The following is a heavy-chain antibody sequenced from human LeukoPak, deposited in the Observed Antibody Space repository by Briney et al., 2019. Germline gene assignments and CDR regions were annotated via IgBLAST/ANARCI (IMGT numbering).Heavy chain of an antibody. D-gene: IGHD2-2*01. CDR1: GDSISSYY. CDR2: IYYSGSN. CDR3: ARMSLSYCSSTICSNLIDY. Sequence: SETLSLTCTVSGDSISSYYWSWIRQPPGKGLEWIGYIYYSGSNNYNPSLKSRVTISVDTSKNQFSLNLSSVTASDTAMYYCARMSLSYCSSTICSNLIDYWGQGTLVTVSS. V-gene: IGHV4-59*01. J-gene: IGHJ4*02.